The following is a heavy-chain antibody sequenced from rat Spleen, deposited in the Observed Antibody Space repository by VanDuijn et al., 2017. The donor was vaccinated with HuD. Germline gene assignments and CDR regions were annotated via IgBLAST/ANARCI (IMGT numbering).Heavy chain of an antibody. CDR3: ARSTY. J-gene: IGHJ2*01. Sequence: QVQLKESGPGLVQPSQTLSLTCSVSGFSLINYGISWVRQPPGKGLEWIAAISSGGSTYYNSALKSRLSISRDTSKSQVFLKMNSLQTEDTAMYFCARSTYWGQGVMVTVSS. CDR1: GFSLINYG. V-gene: IGHV2S8*01. D-gene: IGHD3-1*01. CDR2: ISSGGST.